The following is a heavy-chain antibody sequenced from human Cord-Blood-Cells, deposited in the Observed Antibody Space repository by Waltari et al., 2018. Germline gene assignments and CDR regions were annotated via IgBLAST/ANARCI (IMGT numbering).Heavy chain of an antibody. CDR3: ATRIGPYSSSWYWFDP. CDR1: GYTLTELS. CDR2: CDAEDGET. Sequence: QVQLVQSGAEVKKPGASVKVSCKVSGYTLTELSMHWVRQAPGKGLEWMGGCDAEDGETIYAQKFQGRVTMTEDTSTDTAYMELSSLRSEDTAVYYCATRIGPYSSSWYWFDPWGQGTLVTVSS. J-gene: IGHJ5*02. D-gene: IGHD6-13*01. V-gene: IGHV1-24*01.